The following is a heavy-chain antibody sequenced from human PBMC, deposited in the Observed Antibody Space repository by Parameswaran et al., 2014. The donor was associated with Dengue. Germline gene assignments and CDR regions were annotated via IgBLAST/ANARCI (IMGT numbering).Heavy chain of an antibody. CDR2: ISGSGGST. Sequence: RLIRQPPGKGLEWVSAISGSGGSTYYADSVKGRFTISRDNSKNTLYLQMNSLRAEDTAVYYCAKLGGGYQSSYWYFDLWGRGTLVTVSS. J-gene: IGHJ2*01. CDR3: AKLGGGYQSSYWYFDL. D-gene: IGHD3-22*01. V-gene: IGHV3-23*01.